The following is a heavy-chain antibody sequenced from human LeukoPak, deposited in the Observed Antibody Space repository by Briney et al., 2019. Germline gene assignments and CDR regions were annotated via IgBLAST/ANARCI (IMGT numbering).Heavy chain of an antibody. V-gene: IGHV4-4*07. J-gene: IGHJ5*02. CDR1: GGSISSYY. D-gene: IGHD3-9*01. CDR2: IYTSGST. CDR3: ARDAADLTGYYDTPGWFDP. Sequence: SETLSLTCTVSGGSISSYYWSWIRQPAGKGLEWIGRIYTSGSTNYNPSLKSRVTMSVDTSKNQFSLKLSSVTAADTAVYYCARDAADLTGYYDTPGWFDPWGQGTLVTVSS.